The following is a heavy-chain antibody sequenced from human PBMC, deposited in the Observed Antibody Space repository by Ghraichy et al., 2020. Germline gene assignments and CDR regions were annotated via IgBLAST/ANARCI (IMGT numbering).Heavy chain of an antibody. Sequence: SQTLSLTCAVYGGSFSGYYWSWIRQPPGKGLEWIGEINHSGSTNYNPSLKSRVTISVDTFKNQFSLKLSSVTAADTAVYYCARCRQQRNHYYYYYGMDVRGQGTTVTVSS. D-gene: IGHD6-13*01. CDR1: GGSFSGYY. CDR3: ARCRQQRNHYYYYYGMDV. J-gene: IGHJ6*02. CDR2: INHSGST. V-gene: IGHV4-34*01.